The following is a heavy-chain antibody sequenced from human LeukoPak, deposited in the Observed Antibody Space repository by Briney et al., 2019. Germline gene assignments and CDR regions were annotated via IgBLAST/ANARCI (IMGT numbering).Heavy chain of an antibody. V-gene: IGHV3-23*01. Sequence: GGSLRLSCAASGITFDRYAMTWVRQAPGKGLEWVSAISYSGSSPYYGDSVKDRFTISRDNSKNTVYLQMNSLRDEDTALYYCAKDSSVLPNALDLWGQGTMVTVSS. J-gene: IGHJ3*01. CDR2: ISYSGSSP. D-gene: IGHD4/OR15-4a*01. CDR1: GITFDRYA. CDR3: AKDSSVLPNALDL.